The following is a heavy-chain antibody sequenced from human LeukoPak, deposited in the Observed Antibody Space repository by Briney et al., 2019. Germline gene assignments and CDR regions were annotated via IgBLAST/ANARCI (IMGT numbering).Heavy chain of an antibody. J-gene: IGHJ4*02. V-gene: IGHV3-21*01. CDR3: ERGRAVLRFLEWLLDY. CDR1: GFTFSSYS. CDR2: ISSSSSYI. Sequence: PGGSLRLSCAASGFTFSSYSMNWVRQAPGKGLEWVSSISSSSSYIYYADSVKGRFTIARDNAKNSLYLQMTSLRAEDTAVYYCERGRAVLRFLEWLLDYWGQGTLVTVSS. D-gene: IGHD3-3*01.